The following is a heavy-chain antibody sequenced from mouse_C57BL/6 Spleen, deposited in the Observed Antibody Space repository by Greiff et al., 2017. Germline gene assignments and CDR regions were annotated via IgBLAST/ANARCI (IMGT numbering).Heavy chain of an antibody. D-gene: IGHD2-3*01. CDR1: GYAFTNYL. V-gene: IGHV1-54*01. CDR3: ARGGIYDGYPAWFAY. Sequence: VQLQQSGAELVRPGTSVKVSCKASGYAFTNYLIEGVKQRPGQGLEWIGVINPGSGGTTYNEKFKGKATLTADKSSSTAYMQLSSLTSEDSAVYFCARGGIYDGYPAWFAYWGQGTLVTVSA. J-gene: IGHJ3*01. CDR2: INPGSGGT.